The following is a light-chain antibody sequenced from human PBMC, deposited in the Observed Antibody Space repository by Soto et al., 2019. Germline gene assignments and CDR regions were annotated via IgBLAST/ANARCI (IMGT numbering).Light chain of an antibody. CDR2: EVS. V-gene: IGLV2-8*01. J-gene: IGLJ1*01. CDR1: SGDVGGYNY. Sequence: LTQPPSASGSPGQSVTISCTGTSGDVGGYNYVSWYQQHPGKAPKLMIFEVSERPSGVPDRFSASKSGNTASLTVSGLQAEDEADYYCSSYAGSNNYVFGTGTKVTVL. CDR3: SSYAGSNNYV.